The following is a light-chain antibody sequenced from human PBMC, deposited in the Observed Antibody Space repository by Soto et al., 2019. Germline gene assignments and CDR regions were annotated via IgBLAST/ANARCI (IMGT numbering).Light chain of an antibody. CDR3: QQSSNIPWT. J-gene: IGKJ1*01. CDR1: QHVDRY. CDR2: SAS. Sequence: DIQMTQSPSSLSASVGDSVTITCRTSQHVDRYLSWYQQIPGRAPKRLIYSASSLVSGVPPRFRGSASGTEFTLSISSLQREDFATYFCQQSSNIPWTFGQGTKVEMK. V-gene: IGKV1-39*01.